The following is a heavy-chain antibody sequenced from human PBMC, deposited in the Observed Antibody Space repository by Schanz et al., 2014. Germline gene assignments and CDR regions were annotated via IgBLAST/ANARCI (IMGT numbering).Heavy chain of an antibody. Sequence: QVQLVQSGAEVKKPGSSVKVSCKSSGGTFSSSTLTWVRQAPGQGLEWMGSIIPILDKTNYAQKIQGRVTITADKSTSTVYMEVSGLRSEDSAVYYCAKVERTRYYAMDVWGQGTTVTVSS. D-gene: IGHD3-9*01. CDR2: IIPILDKT. V-gene: IGHV1-69*08. J-gene: IGHJ6*02. CDR1: GGTFSSST. CDR3: AKVERTRYYAMDV.